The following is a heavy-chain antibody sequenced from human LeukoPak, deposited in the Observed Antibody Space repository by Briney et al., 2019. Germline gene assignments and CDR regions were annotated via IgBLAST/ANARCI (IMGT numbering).Heavy chain of an antibody. CDR1: GYTFTSYG. CDR2: ISAYNGNT. D-gene: IGHD1-26*01. J-gene: IGHJ3*02. CDR3: ARNSGSYLEGGAFDI. Sequence: ASVKVSCKASGYTFTSYGISWVRQAPGQGLEWMGWISAYNGNTNYAQKLQGRVTMTTDTSTSTAYMELRSLRSDDTAVYYCARNSGSYLEGGAFDIWGRGTMVTVSS. V-gene: IGHV1-18*01.